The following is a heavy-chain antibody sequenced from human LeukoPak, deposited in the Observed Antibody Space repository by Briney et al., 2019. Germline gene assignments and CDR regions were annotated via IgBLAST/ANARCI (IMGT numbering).Heavy chain of an antibody. V-gene: IGHV1-2*02. CDR3: AVLSDFLYYYMDV. D-gene: IGHD3-16*01. J-gene: IGHJ6*03. CDR2: INPNSGGT. Sequence: GASVKVSCKASGYTSTGYYMHWVRQAPGQGLGWMGWINPNSGGTNYAQKFQGRVTMTRDTSISTAYMELSRLRSDDTAVYYCAVLSDFLYYYMDVWGKGTTVTVSS. CDR1: GYTSTGYY.